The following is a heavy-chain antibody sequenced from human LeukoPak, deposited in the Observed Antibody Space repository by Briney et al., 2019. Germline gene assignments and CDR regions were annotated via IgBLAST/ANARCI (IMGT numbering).Heavy chain of an antibody. J-gene: IGHJ3*02. V-gene: IGHV5-51*01. CDR2: IYPGDSDT. CDR3: ASTTYYYDSSPNDAFDI. CDR1: GYSFTSYW. D-gene: IGHD3-22*01. Sequence: GESLKISCKGSGYSFTSYWIGWVRQMPGKGLEWMGIIYPGDSDTRYSSSFQGQVTISADKSISTAYLQWSSLKASDTAMYYCASTTYYYDSSPNDAFDIWGQGTMVTVSS.